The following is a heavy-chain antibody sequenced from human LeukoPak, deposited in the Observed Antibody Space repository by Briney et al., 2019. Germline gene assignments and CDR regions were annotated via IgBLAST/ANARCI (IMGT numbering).Heavy chain of an antibody. CDR2: INTNTGNP. J-gene: IGHJ5*02. Sequence: ASVKVSCKASGYTFTSYAMNWVRQAPGQGLEWMGWINTNTGNPTYAQGFTGRFVFSLDTSVSTAYLQISSLKAEDTAVYYCAGRSVGYCSGGSCFLPWGQGTLVTVSS. CDR3: AGRSVGYCSGGSCFLP. D-gene: IGHD2-15*01. V-gene: IGHV7-4-1*02. CDR1: GYTFTSYA.